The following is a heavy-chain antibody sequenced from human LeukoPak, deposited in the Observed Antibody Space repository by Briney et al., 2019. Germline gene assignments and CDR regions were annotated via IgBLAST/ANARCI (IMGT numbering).Heavy chain of an antibody. CDR2: VYFSGST. CDR3: AREKLTASKTGAFDI. D-gene: IGHD3-9*01. Sequence: SETLSPTCTVSGDSINDYYWSWIRQPPGERPEWIGYVYFSGSTNYNPSLKSRVTISVDRSKNQFSLKLSSVTAADTAVYYCAREKLTASKTGAFDIWGQGTMVTVSS. V-gene: IGHV4-59*12. CDR1: GDSINDYY. J-gene: IGHJ3*02.